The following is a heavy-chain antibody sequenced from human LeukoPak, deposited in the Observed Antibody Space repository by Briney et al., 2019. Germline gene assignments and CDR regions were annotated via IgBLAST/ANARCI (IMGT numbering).Heavy chain of an antibody. CDR1: GYTFTGYY. CDR3: AREGTIVGATSHYYYYMDV. Sequence: ASVKVSCKASGYTFTGYYMHWVRQAPGQGLEWMGWINPNSGGTNYAQKFQGRVTMTRDTSISTAYMELSRLRSDDTAVYYCAREGTIVGATSHYYYYMDVWGKGTTVTVSS. V-gene: IGHV1-2*02. D-gene: IGHD1-26*01. J-gene: IGHJ6*03. CDR2: INPNSGGT.